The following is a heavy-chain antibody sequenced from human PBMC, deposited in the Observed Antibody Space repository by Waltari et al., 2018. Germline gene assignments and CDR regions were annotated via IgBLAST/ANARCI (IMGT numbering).Heavy chain of an antibody. Sequence: QVQLVQSGAEVKKPGASVKVSCKVSGYTLTELSMHWVRQAAGKGLEWMGGFDTEEGAIMYAYTFQGRDTMNAHTSTDTAYMELSSLRYEDTAVYYCAIGGYSSGWYYFDDWGQGTLVTVSS. V-gene: IGHV1-24*01. J-gene: IGHJ4*02. CDR2: FDTEEGAI. CDR1: GYTLTELS. CDR3: AIGGYSSGWYYFDD. D-gene: IGHD6-19*01.